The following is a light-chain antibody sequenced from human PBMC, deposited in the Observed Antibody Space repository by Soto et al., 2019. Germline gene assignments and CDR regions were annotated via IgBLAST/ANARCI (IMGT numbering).Light chain of an antibody. CDR3: QQSNNWPPIT. CDR1: QSVSST. V-gene: IGKV3-15*01. CDR2: GAS. J-gene: IGKJ5*01. Sequence: EIVMTQSPAPLSASPGERVTLSCRASQSVSSTVAWYQQKPGQAPRLLIHGASTRATGIPARFSGGGSGTEFTLTIRGLQSEDFAIYYCQQSNNWPPITFGQGTRLDIK.